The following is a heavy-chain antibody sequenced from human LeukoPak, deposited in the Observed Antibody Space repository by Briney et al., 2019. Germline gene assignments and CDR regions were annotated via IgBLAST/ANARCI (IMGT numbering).Heavy chain of an antibody. Sequence: GGSLRLSCAASGFTFSNAWMSWVRQAPGKGLEWVGRIKSKTDGGTTDYTAPVKGRFTISRDDSKNTLYLQMNSLKTEDTAVYYCTTDRWHYDSSNRYFDYWGQGTLVTVSS. CDR3: TTDRWHYDSSNRYFDY. CDR1: GFTFSNAW. V-gene: IGHV3-15*01. J-gene: IGHJ4*02. CDR2: IKSKTDGGTT. D-gene: IGHD3-22*01.